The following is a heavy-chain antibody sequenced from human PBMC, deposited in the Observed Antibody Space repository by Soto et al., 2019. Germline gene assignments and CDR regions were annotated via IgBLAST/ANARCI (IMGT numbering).Heavy chain of an antibody. D-gene: IGHD6-19*01. CDR1: GGTFSSYA. V-gene: IGHV1-69*13. J-gene: IGHJ4*02. CDR2: IIPIFGTA. Sequence: SVKVSCKASGGTFSSYAISWVRQAPGQGLEWMGGIIPIFGTANYARKFQGRVTITADESTSTAYMELSSLRSDDTAVYYCARDRDPIAVAANGTTYWGQGTLVTVSS. CDR3: ARDRDPIAVAANGTTY.